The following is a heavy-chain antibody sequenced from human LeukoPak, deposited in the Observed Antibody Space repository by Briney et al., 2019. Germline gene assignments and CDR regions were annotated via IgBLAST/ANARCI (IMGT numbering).Heavy chain of an antibody. V-gene: IGHV3-74*03. CDR2: INTDESST. J-gene: IGHJ4*02. CDR3: ASGRDSSGYSYFNK. Sequence: PGGSLELSCEAPGFTFSSYWMHWVRKVQGKGLPGASPINTDESSTTYADSVKGRFTISRDNAKNTLYLQMNSLRAEDTAVYYCASGRDSSGYSYFNKWGQGTLVTVSS. D-gene: IGHD3-22*01. CDR1: GFTFSSYW.